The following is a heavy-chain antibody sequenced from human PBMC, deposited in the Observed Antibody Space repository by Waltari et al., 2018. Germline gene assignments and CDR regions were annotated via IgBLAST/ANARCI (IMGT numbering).Heavy chain of an antibody. CDR1: GVSISSSSDY. CDR3: ARLARYGDSGLDY. CDR2: IHYTGKH. Sequence: QLQLQESGPGLVKPSETLSLTCTVSGVSISSSSDYWGWIRQPPGKGLEWIANIHYTGKHYYNASLKSRVTISVDTSKNQFSLKMRSVTAADTAVYYCARLARYGDSGLDYWGQGTLVSVSS. J-gene: IGHJ4*02. D-gene: IGHD4-17*01. V-gene: IGHV4-39*01.